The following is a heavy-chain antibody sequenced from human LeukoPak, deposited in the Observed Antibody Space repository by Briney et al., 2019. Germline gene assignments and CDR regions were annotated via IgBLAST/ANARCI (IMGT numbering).Heavy chain of an antibody. CDR2: ISGSGGST. Sequence: GGSLRLSCAASGFTFSSYAMSWVRQAPGKGLEWVSAISGSGGSTYYADSVKGRFTISRDNSKNTLYLQMNSLRAEDTAVYYCAKILSAYYDFWSGYVGTWGQGTLVTVFS. V-gene: IGHV3-23*01. J-gene: IGHJ4*02. D-gene: IGHD3-3*01. CDR3: AKILSAYYDFWSGYVGT. CDR1: GFTFSSYA.